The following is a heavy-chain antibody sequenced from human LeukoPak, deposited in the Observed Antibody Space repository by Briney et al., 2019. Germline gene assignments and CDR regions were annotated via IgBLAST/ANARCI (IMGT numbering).Heavy chain of an antibody. D-gene: IGHD2-21*02. V-gene: IGHV1-8*01. J-gene: IGHJ4*02. CDR1: GYTFTSYD. Sequence: ASVKVSCKASGYTFTSYDFNWVRQATGQRPEWMGWMSPNSGDTGYAQKFQDRVTMTRNTSISTAYMELSSLRSDDTAVYYCAIGSYCGGDCYPYYFDYWGQGTLVTVSS. CDR2: MSPNSGDT. CDR3: AIGSYCGGDCYPYYFDY.